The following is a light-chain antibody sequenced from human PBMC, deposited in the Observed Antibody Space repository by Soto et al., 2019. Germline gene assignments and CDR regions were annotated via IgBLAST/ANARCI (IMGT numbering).Light chain of an antibody. Sequence: QSVLTQPASVSGSPRQSITISCTGTSSDVGSYNLVSWYQQHPGKAPKLMIYEGTQRPSGVSDRFSGAKSGNTASLTISGLQAEDQADYYCCSYAGSTTIWVFGGRTKLTVL. J-gene: IGLJ3*02. CDR2: EGT. CDR3: CSYAGSTTIWV. CDR1: SSDVGSYNL. V-gene: IGLV2-23*03.